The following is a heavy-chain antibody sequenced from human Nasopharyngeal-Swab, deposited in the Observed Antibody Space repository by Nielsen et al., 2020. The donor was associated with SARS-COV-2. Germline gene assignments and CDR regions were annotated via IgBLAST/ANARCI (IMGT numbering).Heavy chain of an antibody. D-gene: IGHD3-3*01. V-gene: IGHV3-7*01. Sequence: GESLKISCAASGFTFSSYWMSWVRQAPGKGLEWVANIKQDGSEKYYVDSVKGRFTISRDNAKNSLYLQMNSLRAEDTAVYYCARDVRIFGVVIITYYCYYYMDVWGKGTTVTVSS. CDR2: IKQDGSEK. J-gene: IGHJ6*03. CDR3: ARDVRIFGVVIITYYCYYYMDV. CDR1: GFTFSSYW.